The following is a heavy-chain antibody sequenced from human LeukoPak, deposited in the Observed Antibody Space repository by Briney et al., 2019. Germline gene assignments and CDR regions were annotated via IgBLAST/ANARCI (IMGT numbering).Heavy chain of an antibody. CDR2: IYASGST. CDR3: ARARPLNYYDGSGYYLDY. CDR1: GGSIISGSFY. V-gene: IGHV4-61*02. J-gene: IGHJ4*02. Sequence: PSQTLSLTCTVSGGSIISGSFYWSWIRQPAGKGLEWIGRIYASGSTNYNPSLKSRVTISVDTSKNQFSLKLSSVTAADTAVYYCARARPLNYYDGSGYYLDYWGQGTLVTVSS. D-gene: IGHD3-22*01.